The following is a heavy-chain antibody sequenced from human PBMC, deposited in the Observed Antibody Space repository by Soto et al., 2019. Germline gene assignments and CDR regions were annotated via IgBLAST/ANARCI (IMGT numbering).Heavy chain of an antibody. CDR2: ISKDGSVI. Sequence: QVQLVESGGGVVPPGRSLRLSCAASGFMFSRYAMHWVRQAPGKGLECVAVISKDGSVIYYADSVKGRFTISRDKSKYMVYLQLNSLRDEDTAVFYCVRSRSGAVPDSFAYWGQGTLVTVAS. CDR1: GFMFSRYA. V-gene: IGHV3-30*04. CDR3: VRSRSGAVPDSFAY. J-gene: IGHJ4*02. D-gene: IGHD3-10*01.